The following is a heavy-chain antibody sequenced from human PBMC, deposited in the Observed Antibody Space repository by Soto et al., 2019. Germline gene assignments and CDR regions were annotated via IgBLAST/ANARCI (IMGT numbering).Heavy chain of an antibody. CDR2: IIPVFGIA. CDR1: GGTFSRYS. V-gene: IGHV1-69*02. Sequence: QVQLVQSGAEVKKPGSSVKVSCKASGGTFSRYSFTWVRQAPGHGLEWMGRIIPVFGIASYAQKYQGRVTMVDGNCPGTAYVGVRGLGSEDTAVQYCASEGRDRETELVPAPSDGIDVWGQGTTVTVSS. CDR3: ASEGRDRETELVPAPSDGIDV. D-gene: IGHD2-2*01. J-gene: IGHJ6*02.